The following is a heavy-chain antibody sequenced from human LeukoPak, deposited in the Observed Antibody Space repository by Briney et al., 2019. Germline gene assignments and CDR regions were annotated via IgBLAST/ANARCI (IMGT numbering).Heavy chain of an antibody. CDR1: GYNFIDHY. D-gene: IGHD1-26*01. CDR2: INPNSGAT. CDR3: ARSVWYSGSYGFDY. J-gene: IGHJ4*02. Sequence: ASVKVSCEASGYNFIDHYIYWLRQAPGQGLEWMGWINPNSGATNYAQKFQGRVTMTRDTPLNTAHMELSRLTSDDTAMYFCARSVWYSGSYGFDYWGQGTLVRVAS. V-gene: IGHV1-2*02.